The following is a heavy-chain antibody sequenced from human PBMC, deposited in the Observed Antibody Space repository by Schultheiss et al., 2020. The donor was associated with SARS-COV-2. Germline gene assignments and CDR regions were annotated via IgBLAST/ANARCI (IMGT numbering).Heavy chain of an antibody. Sequence: SETLSLTCAVYGGSFSGYYWSWIRQPPEKGLEWIGEINHSGSTNYNPSLKSRVNISVDTSKNQFSLKLNSVTPEDTAVYYCVREEKDGYLFDYWGRGTLVTVSS. CDR3: VREEKDGYLFDY. V-gene: IGHV4-34*01. CDR2: INHSGST. CDR1: GGSFSGYY. D-gene: IGHD5-24*01. J-gene: IGHJ4*02.